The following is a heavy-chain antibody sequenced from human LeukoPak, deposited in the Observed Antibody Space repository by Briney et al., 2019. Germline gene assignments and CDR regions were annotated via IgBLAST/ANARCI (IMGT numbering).Heavy chain of an antibody. Sequence: GGSLRLSCAASGFSFSGYGMHWVRQAPGKGLEWVAVIWYDGSNKYYADSVKGRFTISRDNSKNTLYLQMNSLRAEDTAVYYCARDRYDFWSGNCDYWGQGTLVTVSS. V-gene: IGHV3-33*01. D-gene: IGHD3-3*01. CDR2: IWYDGSNK. J-gene: IGHJ4*02. CDR1: GFSFSGYG. CDR3: ARDRYDFWSGNCDY.